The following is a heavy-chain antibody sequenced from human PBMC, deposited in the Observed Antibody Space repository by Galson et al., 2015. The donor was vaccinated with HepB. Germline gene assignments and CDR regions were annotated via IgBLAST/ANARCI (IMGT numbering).Heavy chain of an antibody. CDR1: GFTFSSYA. CDR3: AKVHVRKQQPGLVYYYGMDV. D-gene: IGHD6-13*01. V-gene: IGHV3-23*01. J-gene: IGHJ6*02. Sequence: SLRLSCAASGFTFSSYAMSWVCQAPGKGLEWVSAISGSGGSTYYADSVKGRFTISRDNSKNTLYLQMNSLRAEDTAVYYCAKVHVRKQQPGLVYYYGMDVWGQGTTVTVSS. CDR2: ISGSGGST.